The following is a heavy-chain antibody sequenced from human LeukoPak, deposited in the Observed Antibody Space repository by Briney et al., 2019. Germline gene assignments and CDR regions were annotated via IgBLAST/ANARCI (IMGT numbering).Heavy chain of an antibody. Sequence: PGGSLRLSCAASGFTVSTNYMSWVRQAPGNGLDWVSVIYSGGSTYYADSVKGRFTISRDISKNTLYLQMNSLRAEDTAVYYCARGSGSYYWFDYWGQGTLVTVSS. CDR1: GFTVSTNY. V-gene: IGHV3-66*01. D-gene: IGHD1-26*01. J-gene: IGHJ4*02. CDR2: IYSGGST. CDR3: ARGSGSYYWFDY.